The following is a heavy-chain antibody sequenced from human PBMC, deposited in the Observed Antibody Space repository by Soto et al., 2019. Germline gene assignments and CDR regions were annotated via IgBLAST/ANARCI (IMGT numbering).Heavy chain of an antibody. CDR1: GYSFTDYH. D-gene: IGHD2-8*01. J-gene: IGHJ6*02. Sequence: QVQLVQSGAEVKKPGASVKVSCKASGYSFTDYHIHWVRQAPGQGLEWLGRINPKSGGTSTAQKFRGLVTMTTDTTISTASMGLTRLTSDDTPIYYCARGDSTDCSNGVCSFFYNHDMDVWGQGTTVTVSS. V-gene: IGHV1-2*04. CDR3: ARGDSTDCSNGVCSFFYNHDMDV. CDR2: INPKSGGT.